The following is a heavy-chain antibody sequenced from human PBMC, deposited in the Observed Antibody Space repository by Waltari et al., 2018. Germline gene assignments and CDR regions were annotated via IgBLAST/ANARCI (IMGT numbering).Heavy chain of an antibody. J-gene: IGHJ5*01. CDR2: LYYSGIT. CDR1: GDSISSSSYY. D-gene: IGHD2-2*01. V-gene: IGHV4-39*07. CDR3: ARDRIPATFRCWFDS. Sequence: QLHLQESGPGLVKPSETLFLTCTVSGDSISSSSYYWGWIRQPPVKGPQWIGSLYYSGITYYNPSLESRVSMSVDTSKNQLSLMLSAVTAADTAVYYCARDRIPATFRCWFDSWGPGTLVTVSS.